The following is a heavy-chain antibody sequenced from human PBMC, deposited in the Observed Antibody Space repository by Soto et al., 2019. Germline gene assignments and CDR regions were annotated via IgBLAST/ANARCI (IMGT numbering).Heavy chain of an antibody. CDR2: ISGSGTNT. J-gene: IGHJ4*02. CDR3: AKEKPTTTCLDS. CDR1: GFSFSTYP. Sequence: PGGSLRLSCVASGFSFSTYPMTWVRQAPGKGLEWVSLISGSGTNTYYAESVKGRFTISRDNSQNTLYLQMNTLRAEDTAVYYCAKEKPTTTCLDSWGQGTLVTVSS. D-gene: IGHD1-1*01. V-gene: IGHV3-23*01.